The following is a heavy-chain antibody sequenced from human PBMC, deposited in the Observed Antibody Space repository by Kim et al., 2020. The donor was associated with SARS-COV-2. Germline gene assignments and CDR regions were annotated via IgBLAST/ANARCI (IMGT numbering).Heavy chain of an antibody. Sequence: GGSLRLSCAASGFTFSSYAMSWVRQAPGKGLEWVSAISGSGGSTYYADSVKGRFTISRDNSKNTLYLQMNSLRAEDTAVYYCAKDRASDERYFLVRGVNRSPNDYWGQGTLVTVSS. J-gene: IGHJ4*02. V-gene: IGHV3-23*01. CDR2: ISGSGGST. CDR1: GFTFSSYA. D-gene: IGHD3-10*01. CDR3: AKDRASDERYFLVRGVNRSPNDY.